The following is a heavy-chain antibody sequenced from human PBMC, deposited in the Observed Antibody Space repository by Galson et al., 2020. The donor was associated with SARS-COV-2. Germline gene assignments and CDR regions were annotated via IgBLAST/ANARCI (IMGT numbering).Heavy chain of an antibody. Sequence: GGSLRLSCAASGFTFSSYSMNWVRQAPGKGLEWVSSISSSSSYIYYADSVKGRFTISRDNAKNSLYLQMNSLRAEDTAVYYCARVGSVARPFDRFDYWGQGTLVTVSS. CDR1: GFTFSSYS. V-gene: IGHV3-21*01. D-gene: IGHD6-6*01. J-gene: IGHJ4*02. CDR3: ARVGSVARPFDRFDY. CDR2: ISSSSSYI.